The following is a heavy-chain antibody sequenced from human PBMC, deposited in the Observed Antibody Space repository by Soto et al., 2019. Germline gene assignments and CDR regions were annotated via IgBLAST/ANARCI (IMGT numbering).Heavy chain of an antibody. D-gene: IGHD3-10*01. CDR3: ARGRGYYYYYYGMDV. CDR1: GGTFCSYA. Sequence: ASVKVSCKASGGTFCSYAISWVRQAPGQGLEWMGGIIPIFGTANYAQKFQGRVTITADESTSTAYMELSSLRSEDTAVYYCARGRGYYYYYYGMDVWGQGTTVTVSS. V-gene: IGHV1-69*13. J-gene: IGHJ6*02. CDR2: IIPIFGTA.